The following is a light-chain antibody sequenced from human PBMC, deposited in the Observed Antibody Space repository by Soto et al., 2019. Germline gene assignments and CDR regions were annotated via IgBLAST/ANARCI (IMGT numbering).Light chain of an antibody. Sequence: DIQMTQSPSSLSASVGDRVTITCRASQSISSYLNWYQQKPGKAPKLLIYAASSLQSGVPSRFSGSGSGTDFTLTISSLQPEDFETYYCQQSYHFGQGTRLEIK. V-gene: IGKV1-39*01. CDR1: QSISSY. CDR2: AAS. CDR3: QQSYH. J-gene: IGKJ5*01.